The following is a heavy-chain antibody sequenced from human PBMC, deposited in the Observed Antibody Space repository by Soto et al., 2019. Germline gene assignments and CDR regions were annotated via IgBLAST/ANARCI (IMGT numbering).Heavy chain of an antibody. J-gene: IGHJ3*02. CDR2: ISYDGSNK. V-gene: IGHV3-30-3*01. Sequence: GGSLRLSCAASGFTFSSYAMHWVRQAPGKGLEWVAVISYDGSNKYYADSVKGRFTISRENSKNTLYLQMNSLRAVDTAVYYCARGRGYSGYNSNAYAFDIWGQGTMVTVSS. D-gene: IGHD5-12*01. CDR3: ARGRGYSGYNSNAYAFDI. CDR1: GFTFSSYA.